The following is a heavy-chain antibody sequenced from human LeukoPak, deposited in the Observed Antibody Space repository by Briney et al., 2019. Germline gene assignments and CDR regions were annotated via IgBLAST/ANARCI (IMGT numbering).Heavy chain of an antibody. CDR3: AKDPEGLL. Sequence: GGSLRLSCAASGFTFSSYNMNWVRQAPGKGLEWVSSISSSSSYIYYADSVKGRFTISRDNSKNTLYLQMNSLRAEDTAVYYCAKDPEGLLWGQGTLVTVSS. CDR2: ISSSSSYI. CDR1: GFTFSSYN. J-gene: IGHJ4*02. D-gene: IGHD3-3*01. V-gene: IGHV3-21*04.